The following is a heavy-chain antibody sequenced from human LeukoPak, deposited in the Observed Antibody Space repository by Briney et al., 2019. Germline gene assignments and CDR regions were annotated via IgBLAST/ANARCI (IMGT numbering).Heavy chain of an antibody. CDR3: ARDDFWSRSAFDI. V-gene: IGHV3-48*01. CDR2: ISSRSNTI. J-gene: IGHJ3*02. Sequence: ETLSLTCTVYGGSFSGYYWGWVRQAPGKGLEWVSYISSRSNTIYYADFVKGRFTISRDNVKNSLYLQMNSLRAEDTAVYYCARDDFWSRSAFDIWGQGIMVTVSS. D-gene: IGHD3-3*01. CDR1: GGSFSGYY.